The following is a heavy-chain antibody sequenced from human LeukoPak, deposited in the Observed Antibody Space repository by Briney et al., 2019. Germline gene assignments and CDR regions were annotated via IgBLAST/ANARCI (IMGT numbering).Heavy chain of an antibody. J-gene: IGHJ5*02. CDR3: ARKSSGDPHWFDI. Sequence: GASVKVSCKASGYTLTTYALNWVRQAPGQGLEWRGWINTNTGNPTYVQGFTGRFVFSLDTSVSTAYLQISSLKTEDTAVYYCARKSSGDPHWFDIWGPGTLVTVSS. CDR1: GYTLTTYA. V-gene: IGHV7-4-1*02. CDR2: INTNTGNP. D-gene: IGHD7-27*01.